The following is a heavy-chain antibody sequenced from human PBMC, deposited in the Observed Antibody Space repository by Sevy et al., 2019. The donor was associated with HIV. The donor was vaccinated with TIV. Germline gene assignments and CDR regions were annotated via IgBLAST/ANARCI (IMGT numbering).Heavy chain of an antibody. CDR3: ARDHMYYYDTTAYYAGTDY. V-gene: IGHV1-2*02. CDR1: GYTFIGYY. D-gene: IGHD3-22*01. Sequence: ASVKVSCKTSGYTFIGYYMHWVRQAPGQGLEWMGWINPNGGGTNYAQXFQGRVTMTSDTSIGTAYMELSGLRSDDTAIYYCARDHMYYYDTTAYYAGTDYWGQGTLVTVSS. CDR2: INPNGGGT. J-gene: IGHJ4*02.